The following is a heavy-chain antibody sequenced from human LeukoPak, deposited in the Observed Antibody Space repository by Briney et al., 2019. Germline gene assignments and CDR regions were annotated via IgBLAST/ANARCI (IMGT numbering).Heavy chain of an antibody. J-gene: IGHJ6*02. Sequence: PGGSLRLPCAASGFTFTDFWMRWVPQAPGKGLEWLSAMSERGGSTYYADSEEGRFTISRDNSKNTLYVKIKNLRAEDTAVYYCATHFDAGRIATRRTVTTDYYYGMDVWGQGTTVTVSS. CDR1: GFTFTDFW. V-gene: IGHV3-23*01. D-gene: IGHD6-6*01. CDR2: MSERGGST. CDR3: ATHFDAGRIATRRTVTTDYYYGMDV.